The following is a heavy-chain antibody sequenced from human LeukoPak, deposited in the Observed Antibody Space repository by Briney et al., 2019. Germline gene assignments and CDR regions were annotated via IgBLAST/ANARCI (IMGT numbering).Heavy chain of an antibody. CDR2: ISWNSGSI. J-gene: IGHJ4*02. CDR1: GFTFDDYA. V-gene: IGHV3-9*01. Sequence: GGSLRLSCAASGFTFDDYAMHWVRQAPGKGLEWVSGISWNSGSIGYADSVKGRFTISRDNAKNSLYLQMNSLRAEDTALYYCARAGSHRNSGYDYWGQGTLVTVSS. D-gene: IGHD5-12*01. CDR3: ARAGSHRNSGYDY.